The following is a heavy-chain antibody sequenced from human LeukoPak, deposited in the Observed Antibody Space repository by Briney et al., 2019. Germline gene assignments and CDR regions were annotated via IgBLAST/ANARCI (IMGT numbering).Heavy chain of an antibody. J-gene: IGHJ2*01. V-gene: IGHV4-30-2*01. D-gene: IGHD3/OR15-3a*01. Sequence: PSQTLSLTCTVSGGSISSGGYYWSWIRQPPGKGLEWIGYIYHSGSTNYNPSLKSRVTISVDTSKNQFSLKLSSVTAADTAVYYCARDLVGTGGDWYFDLWGRGTLVTVSS. CDR1: GGSISSGGYY. CDR3: ARDLVGTGGDWYFDL. CDR2: IYHSGST.